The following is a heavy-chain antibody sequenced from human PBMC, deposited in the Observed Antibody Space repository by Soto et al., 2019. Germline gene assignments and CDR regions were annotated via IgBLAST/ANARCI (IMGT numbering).Heavy chain of an antibody. Sequence: SVKVSCKASGGTFSSYAISWVRQAPGQRLEWMGGIIPIFGTANYARKFQGRVTITADESTSTAYMELSSLRSEDTAVYYCARGRSDYVTRNYYYYGMDVWGQGTTVTVSS. CDR2: IIPIFGTA. CDR3: ARGRSDYVTRNYYYYGMDV. D-gene: IGHD4-17*01. CDR1: GGTFSSYA. J-gene: IGHJ6*02. V-gene: IGHV1-69*13.